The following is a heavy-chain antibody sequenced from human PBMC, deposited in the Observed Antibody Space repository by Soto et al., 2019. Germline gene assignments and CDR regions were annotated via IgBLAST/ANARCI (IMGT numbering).Heavy chain of an antibody. V-gene: IGHV3-30*03. D-gene: IGHD2-2*01. CDR3: ATLPIRRYCSSTSCSDY. CDR2: ISYDGSNK. J-gene: IGHJ4*02. CDR1: GFTFSSYG. Sequence: GGSLRLSCAASGFTFSSYGMHWVRQAPGKGLEWVAVISYDGSNKYYADSVKGRFTTSRDNSKNTLYLQMNSLRAEDTAVYYCATLPIRRYCSSTSCSDYWGQGTLVTVSS.